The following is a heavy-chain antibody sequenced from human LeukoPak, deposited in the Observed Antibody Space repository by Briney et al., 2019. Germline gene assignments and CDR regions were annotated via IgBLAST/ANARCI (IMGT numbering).Heavy chain of an antibody. CDR3: ARDLGGATLDAFDI. V-gene: IGHV3-74*01. D-gene: IGHD1-26*01. J-gene: IGHJ3*02. CDR2: INDDGSST. CDR1: GFTFSSYW. Sequence: PGGSLRLSCAASGFTFSSYWMHWVRQAPGKGLVWVSRINDDGSSTSYADSVKGRFTISRDSSKNTLYLQMNSLRADDTAVYYCARDLGGATLDAFDIWGRGTMVTVSS.